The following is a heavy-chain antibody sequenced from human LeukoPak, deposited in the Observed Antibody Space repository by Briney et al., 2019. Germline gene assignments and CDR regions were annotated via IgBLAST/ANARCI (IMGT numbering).Heavy chain of an antibody. CDR3: ATEMTSIVPDY. CDR2: FDPENDER. CDR1: GHPLSQLP. V-gene: IGHV1-24*01. Sequence: ASVTVSCKVSGHPLSQLPIYWVRHAPGKGLEWRGGFDPENDERLNAQKFRDRLTMTEDTSTDTAYMELSSLRSEDTAVYYCATEMTSIVPDYWGQGTQVTVSS. D-gene: IGHD5-24*01. J-gene: IGHJ4*02.